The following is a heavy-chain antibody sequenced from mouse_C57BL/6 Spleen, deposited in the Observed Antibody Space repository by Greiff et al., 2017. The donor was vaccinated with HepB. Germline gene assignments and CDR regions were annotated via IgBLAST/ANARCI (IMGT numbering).Heavy chain of an antibody. J-gene: IGHJ4*01. CDR1: GFTFSSYG. Sequence: VKRVESGGDLVKPGGSLKLSCAASGFTFSSYGMSWVRQTPDKRLEWVATISSGGSYTYYPDSVKGRFTISRDNAKNTLYLQMSSLKSEDTAMYYCARQGSSGYAMDYWGQGTSVTVSS. V-gene: IGHV5-6*02. D-gene: IGHD3-2*02. CDR2: ISSGGSYT. CDR3: ARQGSSGYAMDY.